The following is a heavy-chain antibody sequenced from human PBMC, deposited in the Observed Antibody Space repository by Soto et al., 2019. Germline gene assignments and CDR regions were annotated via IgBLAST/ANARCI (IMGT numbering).Heavy chain of an antibody. J-gene: IGHJ6*02. V-gene: IGHV5-10-1*01. CDR1: GYSFTSYW. Sequence: PGESLKISCKGSGYSFTSYWISWVRQMPGKGLEWMGRIDPSDSYTNYSPSFQGHVTISADKSISTAYLQWSSLKASDTAIYYCARHRDFWRGYYYGMDVWGQGTTVTVSS. D-gene: IGHD3-3*01. CDR2: IDPSDSYT. CDR3: ARHRDFWRGYYYGMDV.